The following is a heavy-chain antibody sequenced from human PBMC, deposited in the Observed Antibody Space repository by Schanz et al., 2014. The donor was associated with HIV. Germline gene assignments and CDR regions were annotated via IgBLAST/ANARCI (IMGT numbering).Heavy chain of an antibody. Sequence: QVPLVQSGAEVTKPGSSVKVSCKASGGTFSSYTVSWVRQAPGQGLEWMGWINPNRGGADSAQKFQGRVTMTRDTSISTAYMELSRLRSDDTAVYYCARDEPRIAAVGIDYWGQGTLVTVSS. J-gene: IGHJ4*02. CDR1: GGTFSSYT. CDR3: ARDEPRIAAVGIDY. D-gene: IGHD6-13*01. V-gene: IGHV1-2*02. CDR2: INPNRGGA.